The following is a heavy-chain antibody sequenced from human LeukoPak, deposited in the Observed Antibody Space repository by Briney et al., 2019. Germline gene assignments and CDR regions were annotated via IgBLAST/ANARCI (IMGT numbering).Heavy chain of an antibody. CDR1: GGSISSSSYY. J-gene: IGHJ2*01. CDR3: ARLHIVVVTAIGLEYFDL. V-gene: IGHV4-39*07. Sequence: SETLSLTCTVSGGSISSSSYYWGWIRQPPGKGLEWIGSTYYSGSTYYNPSLKSRVTISVDTSKNQFSLKLSSVTAADTAVYYCARLHIVVVTAIGLEYFDLWGRGTLVTVSS. D-gene: IGHD2-21*02. CDR2: TYYSGST.